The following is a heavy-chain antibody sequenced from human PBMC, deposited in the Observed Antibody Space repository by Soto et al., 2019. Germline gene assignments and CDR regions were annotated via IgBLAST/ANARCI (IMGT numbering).Heavy chain of an antibody. V-gene: IGHV3-23*01. CDR1: GFTFSSYA. D-gene: IGHD2-15*01. CDR2: ISGSGGST. Sequence: GGSLRLSCAASGFTFSSYAMSWVRQAPGKGLEWVSAISGSGGSTYYADSVKGRFTISRDNSKNTLYLQMNSLRAEDTAVYYCAKGYCSGGSCYDFDYWGQGTLVTVSS. J-gene: IGHJ4*02. CDR3: AKGYCSGGSCYDFDY.